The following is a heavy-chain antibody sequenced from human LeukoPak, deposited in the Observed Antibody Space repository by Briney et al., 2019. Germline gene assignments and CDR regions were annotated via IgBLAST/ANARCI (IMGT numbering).Heavy chain of an antibody. CDR3: ARDLGQYYDTSDNWFDP. CDR2: LNSDGINT. CDR1: GFTFSNYW. J-gene: IGHJ5*02. D-gene: IGHD3-22*01. V-gene: IGHV3-74*01. Sequence: GGSLRLSCAAPGFTFSNYWMLWLPPAPGKGLVWVSRLNSDGINTSYADSVKGRFTISRDNAKDKLNLQMNSLRAEDTAVYYCARDLGQYYDTSDNWFDPWGQGTLVTVSS.